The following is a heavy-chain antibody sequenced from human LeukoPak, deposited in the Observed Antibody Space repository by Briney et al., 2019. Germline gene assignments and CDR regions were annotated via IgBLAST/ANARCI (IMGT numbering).Heavy chain of an antibody. J-gene: IGHJ4*02. CDR3: ARDNWIEAHYFDY. CDR2: ISTSSNYI. V-gene: IGHV3-21*01. D-gene: IGHD1-20*01. Sequence: GGSLRLSCAASGFTFSSYSMNWVRQAPGKGLEWVSFISTSSNYIYYADSVKGRFTISRDNAKNSLYLQMNSLRAEDTAVYYCARDNWIEAHYFDYWGQGTLVTVSS. CDR1: GFTFSSYS.